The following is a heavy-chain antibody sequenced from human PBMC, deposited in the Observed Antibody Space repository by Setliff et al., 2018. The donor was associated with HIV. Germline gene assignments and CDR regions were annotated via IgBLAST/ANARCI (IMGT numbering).Heavy chain of an antibody. J-gene: IGHJ6*03. CDR3: ARQRDFDWLLKNYYYMDV. V-gene: IGHV4-39*01. CDR1: GGSISSRDYY. CDR2: MSYSGSA. Sequence: SETLSLTCTVSGGSISSRDYYWGWIRQPPGKGLEWIGSMSYSGSAYYNPSLKSRVTISVYTSKSQFSLRLSSVTAADTAVYYCARQRDFDWLLKNYYYMDVWVKGATVTVSS. D-gene: IGHD3-9*01.